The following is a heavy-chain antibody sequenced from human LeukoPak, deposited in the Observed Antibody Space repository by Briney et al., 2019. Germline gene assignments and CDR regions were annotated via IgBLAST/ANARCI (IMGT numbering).Heavy chain of an antibody. CDR2: FYYSGST. Sequence: PSETLSLTCTVSGGSISNYYWSWIRQPPGKGLEWIGYFYYSGSTNYNPSLKSRVTISLDTSKNQFSLKLTSVTAADTAVYYCARSDIYCNDGRRPPNTFDAFDMWGQGTMVTVSS. D-gene: IGHD2-15*01. CDR1: GGSISNYY. CDR3: ARSDIYCNDGRRPPNTFDAFDM. J-gene: IGHJ3*02. V-gene: IGHV4-59*01.